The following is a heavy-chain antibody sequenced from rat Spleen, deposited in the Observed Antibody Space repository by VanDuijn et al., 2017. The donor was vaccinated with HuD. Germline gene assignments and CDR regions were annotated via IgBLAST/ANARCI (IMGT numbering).Heavy chain of an antibody. V-gene: IGHV5S10*01. CDR2: IIYDGSGT. D-gene: IGHD1-3*01. Sequence: EVQLVESGGGLVQPGRSLKLSCAASGFTFSDYNMAWVRQAPKKGLEWVATIIYDGSGTYYRDSVKGRFTISRDNAKSTLYLQMDSLRSEDTATYYCARPSYGFPFAYWGQGTLVTVSS. J-gene: IGHJ3*01. CDR3: ARPSYGFPFAY. CDR1: GFTFSDYN.